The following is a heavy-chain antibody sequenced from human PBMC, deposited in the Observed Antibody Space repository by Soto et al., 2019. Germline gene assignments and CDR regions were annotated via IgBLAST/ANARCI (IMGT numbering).Heavy chain of an antibody. CDR2: ISWNSGSI. CDR1: GFTFGDYA. V-gene: IGHV3-9*01. Sequence: SLRLSCAASGFTFGDYAMHWVRQAPGKGLEWVSGISWNSGSIGYADSVKGRFTISRDNAKNSLYLQMNSLRVEDTASYYCAKDKFKYQLLSRSGFDPWGQGTPVTVSS. J-gene: IGHJ5*02. CDR3: AKDKFKYQLLSRSGFDP. D-gene: IGHD2-2*01.